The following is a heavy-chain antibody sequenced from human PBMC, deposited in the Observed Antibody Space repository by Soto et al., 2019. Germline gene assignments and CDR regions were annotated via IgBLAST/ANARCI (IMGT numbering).Heavy chain of an antibody. CDR1: GGSISSITYY. D-gene: IGHD3-10*01. V-gene: IGHV4-39*01. CDR2: IFYSGAT. CDR3: ASYGSGSYKYYFDS. J-gene: IGHJ4*02. Sequence: SETLSLTCTVAGGSISSITYYWGWIRQPPGKGLEWIGNIFYSGATYYNPSLKSRVTVSVDTSKNQFSLKLSSVTAADTAFYYCASYGSGSYKYYFDSWGQGALVTVSS.